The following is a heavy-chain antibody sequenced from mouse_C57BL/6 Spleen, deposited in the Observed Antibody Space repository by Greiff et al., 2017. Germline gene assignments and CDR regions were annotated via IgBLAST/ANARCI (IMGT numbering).Heavy chain of an antibody. Sequence: DVKLQESGPGLVKPSQSLSLTCSVTGYSITSGYYWNWIRQFPGNKLEWMGYISYDGSNNYNPSLKNRISITRDTSKNQFFLKLNSVTTEDTATYYCARGVYYDYDEAWFAYWGQGTLVTVSA. D-gene: IGHD2-4*01. V-gene: IGHV3-6*01. CDR1: GYSITSGYY. CDR2: ISYDGSN. CDR3: ARGVYYDYDEAWFAY. J-gene: IGHJ3*01.